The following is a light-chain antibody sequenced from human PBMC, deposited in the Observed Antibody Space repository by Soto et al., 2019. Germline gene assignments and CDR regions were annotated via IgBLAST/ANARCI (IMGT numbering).Light chain of an antibody. CDR2: GAS. CDR3: QQYGSSLIT. J-gene: IGKJ5*01. V-gene: IGKV3-20*01. Sequence: EIVLTQSPGTLSFSPGEGATLSCRASQRVTSNYLAWYQQKPGQPPRLLIYGASYRATGIPDRFSGGGSGTDFTLAITRLEPGDFAVYFCQQYGSSLITFGQGTRLEIK. CDR1: QRVTSNY.